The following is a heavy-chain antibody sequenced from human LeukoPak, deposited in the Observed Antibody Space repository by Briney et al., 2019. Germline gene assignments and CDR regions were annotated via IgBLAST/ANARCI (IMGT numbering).Heavy chain of an antibody. CDR2: IYYSGST. D-gene: IGHD3-22*01. V-gene: IGHV4-39*01. J-gene: IGHJ5*02. Sequence: PSETLSLTCTVSGGSISSSTYYWAWIRQPPGKGLEWIGCIYYSGSTYYNPSLKSRVTISVDTSKIQFSLKLSSVTAADTAVYYCASQGDSSGYYWGFDPWGQGTLVTVSS. CDR1: GGSISSSTYY. CDR3: ASQGDSSGYYWGFDP.